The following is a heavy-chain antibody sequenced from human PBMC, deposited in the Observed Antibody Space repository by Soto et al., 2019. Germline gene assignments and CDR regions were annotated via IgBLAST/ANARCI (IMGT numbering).Heavy chain of an antibody. CDR1: GFTFSDYS. J-gene: IGHJ4*02. CDR2: ITSSNNHI. V-gene: IGHV3-21*01. Sequence: EVQLVESGGGLVEPGGSPRLSCAASGFTFSDYSMNWVRQAPGKGLEWVSSITSSNNHIHYTASVEGRFTISRDNAKNSLYLQMNSLRAEDTAIYYCGRDTNFYATGSGVDFWGQGTLVTDSS. CDR3: GRDTNFYATGSGVDF. D-gene: IGHD2-2*01.